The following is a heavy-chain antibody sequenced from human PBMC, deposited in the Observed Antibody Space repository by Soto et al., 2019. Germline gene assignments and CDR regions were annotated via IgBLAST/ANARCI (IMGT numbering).Heavy chain of an antibody. Sequence: ASVKVSCKASGYAFSFGLSWVRQAPGQGLEWMGRISASDGSTNSAQKFRGRISLTTDTSTNTAYLDLLSLTSDDTAVYLCATYYFGSGSYYRFDNWGQGTLVTVSS. CDR3: ATYYFGSGSYYRFDN. V-gene: IGHV1-18*01. D-gene: IGHD3-10*01. CDR2: ISASDGST. J-gene: IGHJ4*02. CDR1: GYAFSFG.